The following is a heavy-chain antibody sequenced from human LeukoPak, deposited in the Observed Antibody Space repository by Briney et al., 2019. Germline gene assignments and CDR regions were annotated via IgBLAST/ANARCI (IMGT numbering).Heavy chain of an antibody. CDR3: AGIPQPYCSGGSCYYYYYMDV. Sequence: SETLSLTCTVSGGSISSGDYYWSWIRQPPGKGLEWIGYIYYSGSTYYNSSLKSRVTISVDTSKNQFSLKLSSVTAADTAVYYCAGIPQPYCSGGSCYYYYYMDVWGKGTTVTVSS. J-gene: IGHJ6*03. D-gene: IGHD2-15*01. CDR1: GGSISSGDYY. V-gene: IGHV4-30-4*08. CDR2: IYYSGST.